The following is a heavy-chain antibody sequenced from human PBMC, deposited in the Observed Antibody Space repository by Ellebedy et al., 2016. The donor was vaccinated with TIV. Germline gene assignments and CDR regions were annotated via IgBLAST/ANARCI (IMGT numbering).Heavy chain of an antibody. CDR1: GFTFTNTW. CDR3: ARGNWYCDL. CDR2: IKSKTDGGAT. Sequence: PGGSLRLSCAASGFTFTNTWMNWVRQAPGKGLEWVGRIKSKTDGGATDYAAVVKGRFIISRDDSKNTLYLQMNSLTSEDTAVYYCARGNWYCDLWGRGTLVTVSA. V-gene: IGHV3-15*01. J-gene: IGHJ2*01.